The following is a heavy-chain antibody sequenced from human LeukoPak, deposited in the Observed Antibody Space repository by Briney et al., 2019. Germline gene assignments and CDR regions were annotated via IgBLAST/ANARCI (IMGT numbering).Heavy chain of an antibody. CDR2: INHSGST. J-gene: IGHJ4*02. CDR3: ARHSTFFGVVIIKGRVRGPFDY. Sequence: PSETLSLTCTVSGGSISSYNWSWIRQPPGKGLEWIGEINHSGSTNYNPSLKSRVTISVDTSKNQFSLKLSSVTAADTAVYYCARHSTFFGVVIIKGRVRGPFDYWGQGTLVTVSS. D-gene: IGHD3-3*01. CDR1: GGSISSYN. V-gene: IGHV4-34*01.